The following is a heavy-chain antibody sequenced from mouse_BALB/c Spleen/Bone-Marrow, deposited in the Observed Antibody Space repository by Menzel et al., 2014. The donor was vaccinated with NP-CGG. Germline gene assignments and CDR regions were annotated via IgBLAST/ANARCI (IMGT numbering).Heavy chain of an antibody. V-gene: IGHV5-6-4*01. J-gene: IGHJ4*01. CDR2: ITSGGGYT. Sequence: DVKLVESGGGLVKPGGSLKLSCAASGFTFSSYTMSWVRQTPERRLEWVATITSGGGYTHYPDSVKGRFTISRDNAKSTLYPQMSSLKSEDTAMYYCTRDLYDGYSYYAMDYWGQGTSVTVSS. D-gene: IGHD2-3*01. CDR3: TRDLYDGYSYYAMDY. CDR1: GFTFSSYT.